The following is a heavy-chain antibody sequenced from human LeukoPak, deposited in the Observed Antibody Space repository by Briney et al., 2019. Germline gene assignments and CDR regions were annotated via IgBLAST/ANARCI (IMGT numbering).Heavy chain of an antibody. V-gene: IGHV3-23*01. CDR3: AKDDVNYYDSSGPSGY. CDR1: GFTFSSYA. D-gene: IGHD3-22*01. Sequence: TGGSLRLSCAASGFTFSSYAMSWVRQAPGKGLEWVSAISGSGGSTYYADSVKGRFTISRDNSKNTLYLQMNSLRAEDTAVYYCAKDDVNYYDSSGPSGYWGQGTLVTVSS. CDR2: ISGSGGST. J-gene: IGHJ4*02.